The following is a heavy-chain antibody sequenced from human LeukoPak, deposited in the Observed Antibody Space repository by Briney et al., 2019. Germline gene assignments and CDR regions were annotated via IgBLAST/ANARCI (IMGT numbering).Heavy chain of an antibody. CDR1: GFTFSSYD. D-gene: IGHD2-21*01. J-gene: IGHJ6*03. Sequence: GGSLRLSCAASGFTFSSYDMHWVRQVAGKGLEWVSSIGTIGDTFYPGSVKGRFTISRENAKNSLYLQMNRLRAGDTAVYYCARATVIGSVPVPGYMDVWGKGTTVTVSS. V-gene: IGHV3-13*01. CDR3: ARATVIGSVPVPGYMDV. CDR2: IGTIGDT.